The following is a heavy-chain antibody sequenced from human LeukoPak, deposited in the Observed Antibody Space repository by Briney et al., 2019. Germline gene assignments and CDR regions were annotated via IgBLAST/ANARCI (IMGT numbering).Heavy chain of an antibody. J-gene: IGHJ4*02. D-gene: IGHD3-10*01. Sequence: PGGSLRLSCAASGFTFSSYAMTWVRQAPGKGLEWVSCISSSSSTIYYADSVKGRFTISRDNAKNSLYLQMNSLRDEDTAVYYCARGLVRGAGAGDYWGQGTLVTVSS. CDR3: ARGLVRGAGAGDY. CDR2: ISSSSSTI. V-gene: IGHV3-48*02. CDR1: GFTFSSYA.